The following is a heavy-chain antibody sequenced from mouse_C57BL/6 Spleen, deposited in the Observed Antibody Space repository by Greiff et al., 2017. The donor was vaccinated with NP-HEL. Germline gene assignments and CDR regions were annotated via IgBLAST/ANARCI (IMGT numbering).Heavy chain of an antibody. J-gene: IGHJ3*01. Sequence: QVQLQQSGAELVKPGASVKISCKASGYAFSSYWMNWVKQRPGMGLEWIGQIYPGDGDTNYNGKFKGKATLTADKSSSTAYMQLSSLTSEDSEVYCCAREDDYGVVGFAYWGQGTLVTVSA. CDR3: AREDDYGVVGFAY. CDR1: GYAFSSYW. D-gene: IGHD2-4*01. V-gene: IGHV1-80*01. CDR2: IYPGDGDT.